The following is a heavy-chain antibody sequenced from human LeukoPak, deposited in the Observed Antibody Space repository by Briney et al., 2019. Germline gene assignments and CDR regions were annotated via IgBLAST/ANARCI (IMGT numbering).Heavy chain of an antibody. CDR3: ARDSTMTDGMDV. D-gene: IGHD2-2*01. CDR1: GYTFTSYY. CDR2: INPSGGST. V-gene: IGHV1-46*01. Sequence: AAVRVSCKASGYTFTSYYMHWVRQAPGQGLEWMGIINPSGGSTSYAQKFQGRVTMTRDTSTSTVYMELSSLRSEDTAVYYCARDSTMTDGMDVWGKGTTVTVSS. J-gene: IGHJ6*04.